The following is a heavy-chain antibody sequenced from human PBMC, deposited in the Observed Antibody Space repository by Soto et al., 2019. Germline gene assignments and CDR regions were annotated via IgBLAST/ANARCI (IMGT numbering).Heavy chain of an antibody. CDR3: AKGGYYDSSGPEGWFDP. CDR1: GFTFSSYA. Sequence: GSLRLSCAASGFTFSSYAMSWVRQAPGKGLEWVSAISGSGGSTYYADSVKGRFTISRDNSKNTLYLQMNSLRAEDTAVYYCAKGGYYDSSGPEGWFDPWGQGTLVTVSS. D-gene: IGHD3-22*01. V-gene: IGHV3-23*01. CDR2: ISGSGGST. J-gene: IGHJ5*02.